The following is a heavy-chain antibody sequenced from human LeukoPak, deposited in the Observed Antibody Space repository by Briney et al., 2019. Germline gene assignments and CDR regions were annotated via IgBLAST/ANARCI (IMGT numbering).Heavy chain of an antibody. CDR2: ISGSGGST. Sequence: GGSLRLSCAASGFTFSSYAMSWVRQAPGKGLEWVSAISGSGGSTYYADSVKGRFTISRDNSKSTLYLQMNSLRAEDTAVYYCAKDPPSYCSSTSCPGGWFDPWGQGTVVTVSS. V-gene: IGHV3-23*01. CDR1: GFTFSSYA. D-gene: IGHD2-2*01. CDR3: AKDPPSYCSSTSCPGGWFDP. J-gene: IGHJ5*02.